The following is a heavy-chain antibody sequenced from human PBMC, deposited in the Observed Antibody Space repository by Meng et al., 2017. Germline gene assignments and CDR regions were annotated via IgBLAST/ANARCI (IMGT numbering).Heavy chain of an antibody. Sequence: QAQAVESGGGLTTPGLSVKVSCTASGGTFSSYAISWVRQATGQGLEWMGGIIPIFGTANYAQKFQGRVTITADESTSTAYMELSSLRSEDTAVYYCASNDGTGDRTGGDYWGQGTLVTVSS. V-gene: IGHV1-69*01. CDR2: IIPIFGTA. D-gene: IGHD7-27*01. CDR1: GGTFSSYA. CDR3: ASNDGTGDRTGGDY. J-gene: IGHJ4*02.